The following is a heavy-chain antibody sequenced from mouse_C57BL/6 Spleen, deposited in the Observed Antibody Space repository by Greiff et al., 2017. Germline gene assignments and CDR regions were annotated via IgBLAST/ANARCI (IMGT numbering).Heavy chain of an antibody. V-gene: IGHV1-81*01. CDR1: GYTFTSYG. Sequence: QVQLQQSGAELARPGDSVKLSCKASGYTFTSYGISWVKQRTGQGLEWIGEIYPRSGNTYYNEKFKGKATLTADKSSSPAYMELRSLTSEDSAVYFSARGYYGSSYGWYFDVWGTGTTVTVSS. D-gene: IGHD1-1*01. CDR2: IYPRSGNT. J-gene: IGHJ1*03. CDR3: ARGYYGSSYGWYFDV.